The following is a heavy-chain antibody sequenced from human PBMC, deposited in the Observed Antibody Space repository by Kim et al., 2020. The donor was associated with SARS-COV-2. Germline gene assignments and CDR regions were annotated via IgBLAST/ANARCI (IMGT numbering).Heavy chain of an antibody. CDR2: IYHSGST. Sequence: SETLSLTCTVSGYSISSGYYWGWIRQPPGKGLEWIGSIYHSGSTYYNPSLKSRVTISVDTSKNQFSLKLSSVTAADTAVYYCASAHYNWNPVADAFDIWG. D-gene: IGHD1-20*01. CDR3: ASAHYNWNPVADAFDI. J-gene: IGHJ3*02. CDR1: GYSISSGYY. V-gene: IGHV4-38-2*02.